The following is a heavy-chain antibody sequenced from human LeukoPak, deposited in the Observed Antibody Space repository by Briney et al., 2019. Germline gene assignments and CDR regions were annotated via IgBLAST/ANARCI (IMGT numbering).Heavy chain of an antibody. CDR3: ARGVQQQLIYYFDY. D-gene: IGHD6-13*01. J-gene: IGHJ4*02. CDR2: ISASNGNT. V-gene: IGHV1-18*01. Sequence: ASVKVSCKASGYTFTSYGISWVRQAPGQGLEWMGWISASNGNTNYAQKLQGRVTMTTDTSTSTAYMELRSLRSDDTAVYYCARGVQQQLIYYFDYWGQGTLVTVSS. CDR1: GYTFTSYG.